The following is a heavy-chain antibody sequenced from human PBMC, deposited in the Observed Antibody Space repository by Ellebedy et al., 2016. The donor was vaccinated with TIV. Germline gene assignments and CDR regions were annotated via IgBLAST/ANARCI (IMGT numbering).Heavy chain of an antibody. Sequence: SETLSRTXTVSGGSISSGGYYWSWIRQHPGKGLEWIGYIYYSGSTYYNPSLKSRVTISVDTSKNQFSLKLSSVAAADTAVYYCARGPPTSFAFFDYWGQGTLVTVSS. V-gene: IGHV4-31*03. CDR1: GGSISSGGYY. D-gene: IGHD2-2*01. CDR3: ARGPPTSFAFFDY. J-gene: IGHJ4*02. CDR2: IYYSGST.